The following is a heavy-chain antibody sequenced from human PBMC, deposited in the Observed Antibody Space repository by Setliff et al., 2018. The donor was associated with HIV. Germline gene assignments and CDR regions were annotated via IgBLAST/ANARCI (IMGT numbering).Heavy chain of an antibody. J-gene: IGHJ5*02. CDR1: GYTFTFYS. CDR3: VRGYRSAWNSWFDA. D-gene: IGHD6-19*01. CDR2: INPSGGST. Sequence: ASVKVSCKASGYTFTFYSIHWVRQAPGHGLEWMGIINPSGGSTSYSQKFQGRVTMTRDTSTSTVYMDLSSLRADDTAVYYCVRGYRSAWNSWFDAWGQGTRVTVSS. V-gene: IGHV1-46*01.